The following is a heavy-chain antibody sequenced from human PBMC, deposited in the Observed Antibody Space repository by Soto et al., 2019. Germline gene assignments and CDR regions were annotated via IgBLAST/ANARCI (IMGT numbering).Heavy chain of an antibody. D-gene: IGHD3-10*01. Sequence: EVQLVESGGGLVQPGGSLRLSCAASGFTFSTCWMHWVRQAPGKGLVWVSRINYDGSSTDYADSVKGRFTISRDNAKNTLYLQMNTLTAEDTAVYYCTRGPRPTSVGTGAYWGQGTLVTVSS. V-gene: IGHV3-74*01. J-gene: IGHJ4*02. CDR3: TRGPRPTSVGTGAY. CDR2: INYDGSST. CDR1: GFTFSTCW.